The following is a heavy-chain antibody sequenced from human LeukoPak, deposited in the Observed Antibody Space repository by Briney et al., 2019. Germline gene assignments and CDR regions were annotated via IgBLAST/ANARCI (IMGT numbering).Heavy chain of an antibody. Sequence: PGGSLRLSCAASGFTFSGSAMHWVRQASGKGLEWVGRIRSKANSYATAYAASVKGRFTISRDDSKNTAYLQMNSLKTEDTAVYYCTRQNAGYGSGSYYYYYYYIDVWGKGTTVTVSS. V-gene: IGHV3-73*01. CDR1: GFTFSGSA. CDR3: TRQNAGYGSGSYYYYYYYIDV. CDR2: IRSKANSYAT. D-gene: IGHD3-10*01. J-gene: IGHJ6*03.